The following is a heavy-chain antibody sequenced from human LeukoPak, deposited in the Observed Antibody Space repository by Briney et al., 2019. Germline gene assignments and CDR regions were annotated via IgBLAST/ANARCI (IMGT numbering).Heavy chain of an antibody. J-gene: IGHJ6*02. CDR1: GFTFTSYG. D-gene: IGHD5-12*01. CDR3: ARVYSGYNYYYGMDV. Sequence: ASVKVSCKASGFTFTSYGISWVRQAPGQGLEWMGWISAYNGNTNYAQKLQGRVTMTTDTSTSTAYMELRSLRSDDTAVYYCARVYSGYNYYYGMDVWGQGTTVTVSS. V-gene: IGHV1-18*01. CDR2: ISAYNGNT.